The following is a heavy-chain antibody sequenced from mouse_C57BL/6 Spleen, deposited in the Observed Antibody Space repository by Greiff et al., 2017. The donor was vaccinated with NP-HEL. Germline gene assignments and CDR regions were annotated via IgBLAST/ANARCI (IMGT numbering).Heavy chain of an antibody. J-gene: IGHJ3*01. V-gene: IGHV1-82*01. CDR1: GYAFSSSW. CDR3: ARGSYYDYERGFAY. CDR2: IYPGDGDT. Sequence: VQLQQSGPELVKPGASVKISCKASGYAFSSSWLNWVKQRPGKGLEWIGRIYPGDGDTNYNGKFKGKATLTADKSSSTAYMQLSSLTSEDSAVYFCARGSYYDYERGFAYWGQGTLVTVSA. D-gene: IGHD2-4*01.